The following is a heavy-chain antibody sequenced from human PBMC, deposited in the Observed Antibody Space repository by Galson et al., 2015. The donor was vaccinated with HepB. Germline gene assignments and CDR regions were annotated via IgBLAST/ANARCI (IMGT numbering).Heavy chain of an antibody. CDR2: IYYSGNT. CDR1: GGSISGDY. J-gene: IGHJ4*02. Sequence: TLSLTCTASGGSISGDYWSWIRQPPGKGLEYIGFIYYSGNTDYNPSLKSRVTISVDTSKNQISLKMSSVTAADTAVYYCARLRVDSSGYYPFDYWGQGTLVTVSS. CDR3: ARLRVDSSGYYPFDY. V-gene: IGHV4-59*01. D-gene: IGHD3-22*01.